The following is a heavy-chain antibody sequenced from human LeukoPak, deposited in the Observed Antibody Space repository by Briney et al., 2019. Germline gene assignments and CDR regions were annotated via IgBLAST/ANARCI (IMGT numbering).Heavy chain of an antibody. CDR2: INTNTGNP. V-gene: IGHV7-4-1*02. CDR1: GYTFTSYA. D-gene: IGHD6-19*01. Sequence: ASVKVSCKASGYTFTSYAMNWVRQAPGQGLEWMGWINTNTGNPTYARGFTGRFVFSLDTSVSTAYLQISSLKAEGTAVYYCARVSDSSHTGDAFDIWGQGTMVTVSS. J-gene: IGHJ3*02. CDR3: ARVSDSSHTGDAFDI.